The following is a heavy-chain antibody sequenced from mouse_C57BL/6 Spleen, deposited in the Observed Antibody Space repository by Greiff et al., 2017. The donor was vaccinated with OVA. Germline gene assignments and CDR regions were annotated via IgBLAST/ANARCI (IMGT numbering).Heavy chain of an antibody. D-gene: IGHD2-4*01. CDR1: GFTFSSYT. V-gene: IGHV5-9*01. J-gene: IGHJ2*01. Sequence: EVHLVESGGGLVKPGGSLKLSCAASGFTFSSYTMSWVRQTPEKRLEWVATISGGGGNTYYPDSVKGRFTISRDNAKNTLYLQMSSLRSEDTALYYCARRHYDDYFDYWGQGTTLTVSS. CDR3: ARRHYDDYFDY. CDR2: ISGGGGNT.